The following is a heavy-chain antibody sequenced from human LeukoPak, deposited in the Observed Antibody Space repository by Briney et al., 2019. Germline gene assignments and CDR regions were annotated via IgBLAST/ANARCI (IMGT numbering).Heavy chain of an antibody. Sequence: AGGSLRLSCAASGFTFTTFGMHWVRQAPGKGLEWVTFITYDGSNKYYADSVKGRFTISRDNSKNTLYLQMNSLRAEDTAVYYCAKIAAANCGGDCYSGAYYFDYWGQGTLVTVSS. CDR3: AKIAAANCGGDCYSGAYYFDY. J-gene: IGHJ4*02. CDR2: ITYDGSNK. V-gene: IGHV3-30*02. D-gene: IGHD2-21*02. CDR1: GFTFTTFG.